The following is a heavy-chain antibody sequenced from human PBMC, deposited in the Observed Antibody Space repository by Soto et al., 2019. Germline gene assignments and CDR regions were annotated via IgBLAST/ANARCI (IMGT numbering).Heavy chain of an antibody. CDR2: ISSSSSYT. D-gene: IGHD5-18*01. Sequence: QVQLVESGGGLVKPGGSLRLSCAASGFTFNDYYMSWIRQAPGKGLEWVSYISSSSSYTNYADSVKGRFTISRDNAKNSLYLQMNSLRAEDTAVYYCAREYFVDTSYYFDYWGQGTLVTVSS. CDR3: AREYFVDTSYYFDY. J-gene: IGHJ4*02. CDR1: GFTFNDYY. V-gene: IGHV3-11*06.